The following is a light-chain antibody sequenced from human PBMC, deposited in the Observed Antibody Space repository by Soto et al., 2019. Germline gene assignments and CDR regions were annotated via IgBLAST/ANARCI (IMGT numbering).Light chain of an antibody. J-gene: IGLJ2*01. CDR2: LNSDGSH. V-gene: IGLV4-69*01. CDR1: RGHSSYA. Sequence: QLVLTQSPSASASLGASVKLTCTLSRGHSSYAIAWHQQQPEKGPRYLMKLNSDGSHSKGDGIPDRFSGSSSGAERYLTISSLQSEDEADYYCLTWGTGIVVLGGGTKLTV. CDR3: LTWGTGIVV.